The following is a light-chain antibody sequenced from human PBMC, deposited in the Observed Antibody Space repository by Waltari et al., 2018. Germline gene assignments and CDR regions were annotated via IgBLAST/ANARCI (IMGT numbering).Light chain of an antibody. CDR3: SSYTTSSTRV. CDR1: SSDVGGYNY. V-gene: IGLV2-14*03. CDR2: DVS. Sequence: QSALTQPASVSGSPGQSITISCTGTSSDVGGYNYVSWYQQHPGKAPKLMIYDVSNRPSGVSIRFSGSKSGNTASLTISGLQAEDEADYYCSSYTTSSTRVFGAGTTLTVL. J-gene: IGLJ3*02.